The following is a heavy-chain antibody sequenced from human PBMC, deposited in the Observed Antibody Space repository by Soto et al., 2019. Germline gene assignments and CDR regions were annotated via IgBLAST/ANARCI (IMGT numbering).Heavy chain of an antibody. J-gene: IGHJ4*02. CDR3: AKPEHLAVAGIGHFDY. CDR2: ISGSGGST. Sequence: EVQLLESGGGLVQPGGSLRLSCAASGFTFSSYAMSWVRQAPGKGLEWVSAISGSGGSTYYADSVKGRFTISRDNSKNTLYLQMNSLRAEDTAVYYCAKPEHLAVAGIGHFDYWGQGTLVTVSS. V-gene: IGHV3-23*01. D-gene: IGHD6-19*01. CDR1: GFTFSSYA.